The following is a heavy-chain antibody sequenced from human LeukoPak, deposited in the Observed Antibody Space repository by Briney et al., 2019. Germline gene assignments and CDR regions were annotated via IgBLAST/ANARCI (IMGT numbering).Heavy chain of an antibody. Sequence: GGSLRLSCAASGFTVSSNYMSWVRQAPGKGLEWVSSISSSSSYIYYADSVKGRFTISRDNAKNSLYLQMNSLRAEDTAVYYCAREFVGIVGAPDYWGQGTLVTVSS. CDR3: AREFVGIVGAPDY. CDR1: GFTVSSNY. D-gene: IGHD1-26*01. V-gene: IGHV3-21*01. CDR2: ISSSSSYI. J-gene: IGHJ4*02.